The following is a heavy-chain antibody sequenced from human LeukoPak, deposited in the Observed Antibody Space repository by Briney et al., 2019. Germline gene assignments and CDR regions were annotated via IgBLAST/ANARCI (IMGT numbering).Heavy chain of an antibody. J-gene: IGHJ4*02. V-gene: IGHV4-4*07. CDR2: IYTSGST. Sequence: SETLSLTCTVSGGSISSYYWSWIRQPAGKGLEWIGRIYTSGSTNYNPSLKSRVTMSVDTSKNQFSLKLSSVTAADTAVYYCARKSRRGYCSGGSCHKSPFPFDYWGQGTLVTVSS. CDR1: GGSISSYY. D-gene: IGHD2-15*01. CDR3: ARKSRRGYCSGGSCHKSPFPFDY.